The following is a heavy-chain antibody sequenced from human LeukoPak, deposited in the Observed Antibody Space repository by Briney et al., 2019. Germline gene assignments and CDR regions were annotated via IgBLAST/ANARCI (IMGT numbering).Heavy chain of an antibody. CDR2: IIPIFGTA. CDR1: GGTFSSYA. D-gene: IGHD3-3*01. J-gene: IGHJ4*02. CDR3: ARALSYYDFWSGPLDY. Sequence: SAKVSCKASGGTFSSYAISWVRQAPGQGLEWMGGIIPIFGTANYAQKFQGRVTITTDESTSTAYMELSSLRSEDTAVYYCARALSYYDFWSGPLDYWGQGTLVTVSS. V-gene: IGHV1-69*05.